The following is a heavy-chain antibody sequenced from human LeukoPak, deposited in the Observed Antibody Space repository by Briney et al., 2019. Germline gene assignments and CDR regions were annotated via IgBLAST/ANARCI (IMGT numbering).Heavy chain of an antibody. D-gene: IGHD6-19*01. CDR1: GFTFDDYA. Sequence: GGSLRLSCAASGFTFDDYAMHWVRQAPGKGLEWVSGISWNSGSIGYADSVKGRFTISRDNAKNSLYLQMNSLRAEDTALYYCAKAHLYSSGWEKQAFDYWGQGTLVTVSS. J-gene: IGHJ4*02. V-gene: IGHV3-9*01. CDR3: AKAHLYSSGWEKQAFDY. CDR2: ISWNSGSI.